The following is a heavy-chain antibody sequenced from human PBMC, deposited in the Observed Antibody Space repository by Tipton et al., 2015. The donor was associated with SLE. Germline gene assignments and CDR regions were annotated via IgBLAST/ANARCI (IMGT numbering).Heavy chain of an antibody. V-gene: IGHV1-18*01. D-gene: IGHD3-9*01. J-gene: IGHJ4*02. CDR2: ISAYNGNT. Sequence: QSGAEVKKPGASVKVSCKASGYTFTSYGISWVRQAPGQGLEWMGWISAYNGNTNYAQKLQGRVTMTTDTSTSTAYMELRSLRSDDTAVYYCARNPLSDIVTGYRDYWGQGTLVTVSS. CDR1: GYTFTSYG. CDR3: ARNPLSDIVTGYRDY.